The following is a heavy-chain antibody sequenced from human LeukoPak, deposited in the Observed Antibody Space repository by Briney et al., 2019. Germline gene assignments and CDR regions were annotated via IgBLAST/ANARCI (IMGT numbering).Heavy chain of an antibody. J-gene: IGHJ4*02. V-gene: IGHV3-7*04. Sequence: GGSLRLSCAASGFTFSSYWMGWVRQAPGKGLEWVANIKQDGSEEYYVDSVKGRFTVSRDNAKNSLYLQMNSLRAEDTAVYYCARDSILRYYFDYWGQGTLVTVSS. CDR3: ARDSILRYYFDY. CDR1: GFTFSSYW. D-gene: IGHD3-16*02. CDR2: IKQDGSEE.